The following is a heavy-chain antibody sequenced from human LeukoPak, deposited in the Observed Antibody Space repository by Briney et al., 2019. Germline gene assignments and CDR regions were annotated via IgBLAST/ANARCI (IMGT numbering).Heavy chain of an antibody. CDR2: ISSSSSTI. Sequence: PGGSLRLSCAASGFSFSSYSMNWVRQAPGKGLEWVSYISSSSSTIYYADSVKGRFTISRDNAKNSLYLQMNSLIAEDTAVYYCARISVPGSLWGQGTMVTVSS. J-gene: IGHJ3*01. CDR1: GFSFSSYS. V-gene: IGHV3-48*01. CDR3: ARISVPGSL. D-gene: IGHD5/OR15-5a*01.